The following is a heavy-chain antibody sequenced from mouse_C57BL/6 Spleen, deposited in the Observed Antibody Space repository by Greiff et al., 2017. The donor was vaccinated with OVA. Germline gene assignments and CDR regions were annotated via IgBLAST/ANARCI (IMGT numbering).Heavy chain of an antibody. J-gene: IGHJ2*01. Sequence: EVQGVESGGGLVKPGGSLKLSCAASGFTFSDYGMHWVRQAPEKGLEWVAYISSGSSTIYYADTVKGRFTISRDNAKNTLCLQMTSLRSEDTAMYYCARRGYYGSRYYFDYWGQGTTLTVSS. CDR3: ARRGYYGSRYYFDY. D-gene: IGHD1-1*01. CDR1: GFTFSDYG. V-gene: IGHV5-17*01. CDR2: ISSGSSTI.